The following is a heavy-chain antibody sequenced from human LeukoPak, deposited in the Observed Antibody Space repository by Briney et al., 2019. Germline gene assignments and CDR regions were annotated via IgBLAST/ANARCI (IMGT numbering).Heavy chain of an antibody. CDR2: IYTTGST. Sequence: PSETLSLTCTVSGGPISSYYWSWVRQPAGKGLEWIGRIYTTGSTNYNPSLKSRVTMSVDTSKNQFSLNLRSVTAADTAFYYCARIGHQNLDYWGQGTLVTVSS. J-gene: IGHJ4*02. D-gene: IGHD1-14*01. V-gene: IGHV4-4*07. CDR3: ARIGHQNLDY. CDR1: GGPISSYY.